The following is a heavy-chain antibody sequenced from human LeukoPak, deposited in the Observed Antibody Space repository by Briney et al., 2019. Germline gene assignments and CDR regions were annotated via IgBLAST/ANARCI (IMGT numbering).Heavy chain of an antibody. CDR1: GFTFSSYG. CDR2: ISYDGSNK. Sequence: PGGSLRLSCAASGFTFSSYGMHWVRQAPGKGLEWVAVISYDGSNKYYADSVKGRFTISRDNSKNTLYLQMNSLRAEDTAVYYCAKVQWELLGGADYWGQGTLVTASS. V-gene: IGHV3-30*18. D-gene: IGHD1-26*01. J-gene: IGHJ4*02. CDR3: AKVQWELLGGADY.